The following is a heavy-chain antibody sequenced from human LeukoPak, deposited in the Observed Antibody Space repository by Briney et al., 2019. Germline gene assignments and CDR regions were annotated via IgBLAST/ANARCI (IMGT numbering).Heavy chain of an antibody. D-gene: IGHD4-23*01. CDR2: IWYDGSNK. V-gene: IGHV3-33*01. CDR3: ARYRGGNSPYYYYYGMDV. CDR1: GFTFSSYG. Sequence: GGSLRLSCAASGFTFSSYGMHWVRQAPGKGLEWVAVIWYDGSNKYYADSVKGRFTISRDNSKNTLYLQTNSLRAEDTAVYYCARYRGGNSPYYYYYGMDVWGQGTTVTVSS. J-gene: IGHJ6*02.